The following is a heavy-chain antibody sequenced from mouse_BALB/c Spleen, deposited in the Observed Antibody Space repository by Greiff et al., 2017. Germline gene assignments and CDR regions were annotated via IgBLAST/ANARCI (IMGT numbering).Heavy chain of an antibody. CDR3: ARREDDGYYFDY. D-gene: IGHD2-3*01. CDR1: GFTFSSYT. Sequence: EVKVVESGGGLVQPGGSLKLSCAASGFTFSSYTMSWVRQTPEKRLEWVAYISNGGGSTYYPDTVKGRFTISRDNAKNTLYLQMSSLKSEDTAMYSCARREDDGYYFDYWGQGTTLTVSS. J-gene: IGHJ2*01. CDR2: ISNGGGST. V-gene: IGHV5-12-2*01.